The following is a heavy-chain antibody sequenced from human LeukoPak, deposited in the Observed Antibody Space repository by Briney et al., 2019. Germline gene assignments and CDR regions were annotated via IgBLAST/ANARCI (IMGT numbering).Heavy chain of an antibody. CDR1: GFTVSSNY. J-gene: IGHJ4*02. V-gene: IGHV3-53*01. D-gene: IGHD6-19*01. Sequence: PGGSLRLSCAASGFTVSSNYMSWVRQAPGKGLEWVSVIYGGGSTYYADSVKGRFTISRDNAKNSLYLQMNSLRVEDTAFYYCAKDNRRHYTSGPNPDSLHWGQGALVTVSS. CDR3: AKDNRRHYTSGPNPDSLH. CDR2: IYGGGST.